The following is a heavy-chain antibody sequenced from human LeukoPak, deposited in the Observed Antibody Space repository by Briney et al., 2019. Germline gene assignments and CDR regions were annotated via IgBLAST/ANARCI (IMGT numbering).Heavy chain of an antibody. J-gene: IGHJ6*03. CDR2: ISSSSSTI. Sequence: GGSLGLTCAASGFTFSSYSMNWVRQAPGKGLEWVSYISSSSSTIYYADSVKGRFTISRDNAKNSLYLQMNSLRAEDTAVYYCARDGGEVVMDVWGKGTTVTVSS. CDR3: ARDGGEVVMDV. V-gene: IGHV3-48*01. CDR1: GFTFSSYS.